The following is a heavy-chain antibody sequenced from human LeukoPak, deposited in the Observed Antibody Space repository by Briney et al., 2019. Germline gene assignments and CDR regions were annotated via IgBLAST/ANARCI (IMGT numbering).Heavy chain of an antibody. CDR3: TTEWALAGNFY. J-gene: IGHJ4*02. D-gene: IGHD6-19*01. CDR2: IKSKTDGGTT. Sequence: GGSLRLSCAASGFTFSNAWMSWVRQAPGKGLEWVGRIKSKTDGGTTDYAAPVKGRFTISRDDSENTLYLQMNSLKTEDTAVYYCTTEWALAGNFYWGQGTLVTVSS. V-gene: IGHV3-15*01. CDR1: GFTFSNAW.